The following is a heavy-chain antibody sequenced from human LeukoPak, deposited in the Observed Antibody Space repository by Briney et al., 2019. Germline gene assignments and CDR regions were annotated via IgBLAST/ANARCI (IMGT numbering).Heavy chain of an antibody. V-gene: IGHV3-48*04. J-gene: IGHJ4*02. CDR3: ARDYDDCIFDY. Sequence: PGGSLRLSCAASGFTFSSYSMNWVRQAPGKGLEWVSYISSSSSTIYYADSVKGRFTISRDNAKNSLYLQMNSLRAEDTAVYYCARDYDDCIFDYWGQGTLVTVSS. CDR1: GFTFSSYS. CDR2: ISSSSSTI. D-gene: IGHD4-17*01.